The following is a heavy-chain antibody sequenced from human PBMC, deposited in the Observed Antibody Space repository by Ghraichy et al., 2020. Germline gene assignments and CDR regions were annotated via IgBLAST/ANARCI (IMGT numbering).Heavy chain of an antibody. CDR1: GFMFRHYT. D-gene: IGHD2-21*02. V-gene: IGHV3-21*06. CDR3: ARGLRQGLVVTAAFYGMDV. Sequence: GESLNISCAATGFMFRHYTMTWVRMVPGKGLEWIAAITSDSTYIHYTDSVQGRFTISRDNANNSLFLQMNSLRVEDTAVYYCARGLRQGLVVTAAFYGMDVWGQGTTVIVSS. CDR2: ITSDSTYI. J-gene: IGHJ6*02.